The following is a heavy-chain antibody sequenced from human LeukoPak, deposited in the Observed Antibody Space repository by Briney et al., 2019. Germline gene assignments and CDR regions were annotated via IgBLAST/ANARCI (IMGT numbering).Heavy chain of an antibody. CDR3: ARVFRDGSRRLLLWFGELLGPFDY. CDR1: GFTFSSYW. J-gene: IGHJ4*02. Sequence: GGSLRLSCAASGFTFSSYWMSWVRQAPGKGLEWVANIKQDGSEKYYVDSVKGRFTISRDNAKNSLYLQMNSLRAEDTAVYYCARVFRDGSRRLLLWFGELLGPFDYWGQGTLVTVSS. V-gene: IGHV3-7*01. D-gene: IGHD3-10*01. CDR2: IKQDGSEK.